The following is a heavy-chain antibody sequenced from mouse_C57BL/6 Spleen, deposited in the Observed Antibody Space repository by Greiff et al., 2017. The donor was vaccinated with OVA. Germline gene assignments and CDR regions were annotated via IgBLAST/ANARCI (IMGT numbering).Heavy chain of an antibody. CDR3: ARSGATMVTDY. Sequence: VKLMESGAELVKPGASVKISCKASGYAFSSYWMNWVKQRPGKGLEWIGQIYPGDGDTNYNGKFKGKATLTADNSSSTAYMQLSSLTSEDSAVYFCARSGATMVTDYWGQGTTLTVSS. D-gene: IGHD2-2*01. CDR2: IYPGDGDT. CDR1: GYAFSSYW. J-gene: IGHJ2*01. V-gene: IGHV1-80*01.